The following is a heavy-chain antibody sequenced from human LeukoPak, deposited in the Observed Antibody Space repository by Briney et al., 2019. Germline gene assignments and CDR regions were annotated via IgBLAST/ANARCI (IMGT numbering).Heavy chain of an antibody. V-gene: IGHV3-21*01. Sequence: GGSLRLSCAASGFTFSSYEMNWVRQAPGKELQWVSSINSSSSYIYYEDSVKGRFTISRDNAKNSLYLQMNSLRAEDTAVYYCAISTAMVHREIFDYWGQGTLVTVSS. CDR3: AISTAMVHREIFDY. J-gene: IGHJ4*02. CDR2: INSSSSYI. CDR1: GFTFSSYE. D-gene: IGHD5-18*01.